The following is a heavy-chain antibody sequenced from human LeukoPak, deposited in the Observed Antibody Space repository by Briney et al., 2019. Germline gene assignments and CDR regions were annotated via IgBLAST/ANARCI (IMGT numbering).Heavy chain of an antibody. J-gene: IGHJ4*02. CDR1: GFTFSSYA. Sequence: PGESLRLSCAASGFTFSSYAMSWVRQAPGKGLEWVSAISGSGGSTNYADSVKGRFSISRDNAKNTLYLQMNSLRAEDTAVYYCGRDLGGRSGYWGQGTLVTVSS. CDR3: GRDLGGRSGY. V-gene: IGHV3-23*01. CDR2: ISGSGGST. D-gene: IGHD1-26*01.